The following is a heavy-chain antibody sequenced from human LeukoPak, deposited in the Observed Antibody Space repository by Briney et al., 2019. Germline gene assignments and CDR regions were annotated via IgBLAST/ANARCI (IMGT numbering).Heavy chain of an antibody. Sequence: SETLSLTCAVYGGSFSGYYWSWIRQPPGKGLEWIGEINHSGSTNYNPSLKSRVTISVDTSKNQFSLKLSSVAAADTAVYYCARVVVPAAIDYWGQGTLVTVSS. J-gene: IGHJ4*02. CDR1: GGSFSGYY. D-gene: IGHD2-2*01. V-gene: IGHV4-34*01. CDR2: INHSGST. CDR3: ARVVVPAAIDY.